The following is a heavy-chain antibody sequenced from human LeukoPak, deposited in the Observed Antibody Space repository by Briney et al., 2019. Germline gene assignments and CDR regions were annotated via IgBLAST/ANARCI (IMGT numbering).Heavy chain of an antibody. J-gene: IGHJ4*02. D-gene: IGHD2-21*02. Sequence: GGSLRLSCAASGFTFSTFAMNWVRQVPGKGLEWVSIITGSGGDRKYADSVKGRFTVSRDNSKSTLYLQMNSLRAEDTATYYCAKAAGGACNSGDCYSRVFDHWGQGTLVTVSS. CDR2: ITGSGGDR. CDR3: AKAAGGACNSGDCYSRVFDH. CDR1: GFTFSTFA. V-gene: IGHV3-23*01.